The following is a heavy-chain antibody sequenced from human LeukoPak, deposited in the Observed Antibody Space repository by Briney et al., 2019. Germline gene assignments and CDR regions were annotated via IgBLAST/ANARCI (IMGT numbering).Heavy chain of an antibody. CDR2: IRYDGSNK. V-gene: IGHV3-30*02. CDR3: AKDRIAAARYYFDY. Sequence: GGSVRHSCAASGFTFSSYGMHWVRQAPGKGLEWVAFIRYDGSNKYYADSVKGRLTISRDNSKNTLYLQTNSLRAEDTAVYYCAKDRIAAARYYFDYWGQGTLVTVSS. CDR1: GFTFSSYG. D-gene: IGHD6-13*01. J-gene: IGHJ4*02.